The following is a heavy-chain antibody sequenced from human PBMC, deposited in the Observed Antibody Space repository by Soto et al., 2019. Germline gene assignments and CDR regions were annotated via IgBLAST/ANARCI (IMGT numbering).Heavy chain of an antibody. Sequence: SETLSLTCTVSGGSISSYHWSWIRQPPGKGLEWIGYIYHSGSTNYNPSLKSRVTISVDTSKNQFSLNLSSVTAADTAVYYCATARRCSGGTCFWEQTFDYWGQGTLVTVSS. CDR2: IYHSGST. V-gene: IGHV4-59*01. CDR3: ATARRCSGGTCFWEQTFDY. D-gene: IGHD2-15*01. CDR1: GGSISSYH. J-gene: IGHJ4*02.